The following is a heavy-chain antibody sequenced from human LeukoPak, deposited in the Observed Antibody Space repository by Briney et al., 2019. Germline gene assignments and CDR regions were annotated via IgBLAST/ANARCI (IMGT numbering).Heavy chain of an antibody. CDR1: GGSISSYY. CDR2: IYTSGST. J-gene: IGHJ3*02. V-gene: IGHV4-4*07. D-gene: IGHD3-22*01. CDR3: ARILRTPNYYDSSGYAFDI. Sequence: SETLSLTCTVSGGSISSYYWSWIRQPAGKGLEWIGRIYTSGSTNYNPSLKSRVTMSVDTSKNQFSLKLSSVTAADTAVYYCARILRTPNYYDSSGYAFDIRGQGTMVTVSS.